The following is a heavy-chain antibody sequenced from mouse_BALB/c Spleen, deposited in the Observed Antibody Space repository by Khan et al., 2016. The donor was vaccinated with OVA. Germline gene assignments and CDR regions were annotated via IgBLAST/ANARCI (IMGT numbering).Heavy chain of an antibody. D-gene: IGHD2-3*01. CDR3: ARDGSRYNYAMDY. Sequence: EVQLQESGPGLVKPSQSLSLTCTVTGYSITSDYAWNWIRQFPGNKLEWMGSINYSGSTNYNPSLKSRISITRDTSKNQFFLPLNSVTTEDAATYYCARDGSRYNYAMDYWGQGTAVTVSS. J-gene: IGHJ4*01. CDR1: GYSITSDYA. V-gene: IGHV3-2*02. CDR2: INYSGST.